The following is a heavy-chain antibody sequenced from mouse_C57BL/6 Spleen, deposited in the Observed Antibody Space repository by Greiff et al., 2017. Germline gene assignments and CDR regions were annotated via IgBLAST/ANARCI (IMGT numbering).Heavy chain of an antibody. J-gene: IGHJ3*01. Sequence: EVKLVESGGGLVQSGRSLRLSCATSGFTFSDFYMEWVRQAPGKGLEWIAASRNKANDYTTEYSASVKGRFIVSRDTSQSILYLQMNALRAEDTAIYYCARDEGYGSSYGGFAYWGQGTLVTVSA. CDR2: SRNKANDYTT. CDR3: ARDEGYGSSYGGFAY. V-gene: IGHV7-1*01. D-gene: IGHD1-1*01. CDR1: GFTFSDFY.